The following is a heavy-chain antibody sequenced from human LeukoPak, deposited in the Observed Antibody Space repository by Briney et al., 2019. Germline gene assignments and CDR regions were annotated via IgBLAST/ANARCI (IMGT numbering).Heavy chain of an antibody. CDR1: GDNVFSSSVA. CDR2: TSYRSKWYN. CDR3: ARGQNSAFDY. Sequence: SQTLSLTCAISGDNVFSSSVAWNWFGQSPSSGLQWLGRTSYRSKWYNEYAVSVKSRITISLDTSKNQLSLQLDFVTPEDTAVYYCARGQNSAFDYWGQGSLVTVSS. V-gene: IGHV6-1*01. D-gene: IGHD1/OR15-1a*01. J-gene: IGHJ4*02.